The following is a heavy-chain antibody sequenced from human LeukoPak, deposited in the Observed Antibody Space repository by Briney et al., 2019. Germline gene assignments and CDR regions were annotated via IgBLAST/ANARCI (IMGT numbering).Heavy chain of an antibody. CDR1: GGSFDDYH. V-gene: IGHV4-34*01. CDR2: INDSGSP. D-gene: IGHD6-13*01. CDR3: AGISSSNWYNERGAFDV. J-gene: IGHJ3*01. Sequence: SETLSLTCEVNGGSFDDYHWTWIRQSPGKGLEWIGEINDSGSPLYSPSLRSRLTISVDTSKNQFSMTLTSVTVADTAVYYCAGISSSNWYNERGAFDVWGQGTMVTVSS.